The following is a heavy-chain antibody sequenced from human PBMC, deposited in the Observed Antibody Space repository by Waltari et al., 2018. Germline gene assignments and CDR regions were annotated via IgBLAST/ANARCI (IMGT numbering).Heavy chain of an antibody. CDR2: IYTSGST. V-gene: IGHV4-61*09. J-gene: IGHJ6*02. CDR3: ASGSGSYYPSSYYYGMDV. D-gene: IGHD1-26*01. Sequence: QVQLQESGPGLVKPSQTLSLTCTVPGGSISSGSYYWSWIRQTAGKGLEWIGYIYTSGSTNYNPSLKSRVTISVDTSKNQFSLKLSSVTAADTAVYYCASGSGSYYPSSYYYGMDVWGQGTTVTVSS. CDR1: GGSISSGSYY.